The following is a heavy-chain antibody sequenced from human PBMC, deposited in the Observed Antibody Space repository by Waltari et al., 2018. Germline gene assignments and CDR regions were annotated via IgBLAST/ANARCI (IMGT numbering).Heavy chain of an antibody. Sequence: EVQLVESGGTLVQQGGSLKLSCATSGFDFNASTLHWVRPASGKGLEWIGLIRSRFNNYATRYAASVKGRFTLSRDDSKNTVYLEMHSLKNADTALYYCAKQKTGGANDYWGQGTVVTVSA. CDR1: GFDFNAST. V-gene: IGHV3-73*02. J-gene: IGHJ4*02. CDR3: AKQKTGGANDY. D-gene: IGHD3-16*01. CDR2: IRSRFNNYAT.